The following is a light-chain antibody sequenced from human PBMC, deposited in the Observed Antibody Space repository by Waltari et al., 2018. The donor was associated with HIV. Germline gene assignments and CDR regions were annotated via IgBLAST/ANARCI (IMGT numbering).Light chain of an antibody. V-gene: IGLV2-11*01. Sequence: QSALAQPRSVSGSPGQSVTISCTGTSSDVGGYNYVSWFQHHPGKAPKLIIYHVTKLPSGVPDPFSSSKSGNTASLTISGLQAEDEAEYSCCSNAATATYVFGTGTQVTVL. CDR3: CSNAATATYV. J-gene: IGLJ1*01. CDR1: SSDVGGYNY. CDR2: HVT.